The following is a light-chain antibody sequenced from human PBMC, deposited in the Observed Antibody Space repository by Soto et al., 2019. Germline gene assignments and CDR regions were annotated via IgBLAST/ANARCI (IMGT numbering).Light chain of an antibody. Sequence: QAVVTQESSLTVSPGGTVTLTCASSAGAVTSGHFPYWFQQKPGQAPRTLIYDTTKKHAWTPARFSGSLLGGKAALTLSGAQPEGEAEYYCLLSYSGASVFGTGTKVTVL. J-gene: IGLJ1*01. CDR1: AGAVTSGHF. V-gene: IGLV7-46*01. CDR2: DTT. CDR3: LLSYSGASV.